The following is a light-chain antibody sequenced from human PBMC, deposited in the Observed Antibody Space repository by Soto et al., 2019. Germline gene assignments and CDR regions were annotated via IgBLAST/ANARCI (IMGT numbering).Light chain of an antibody. J-gene: IGKJ1*01. CDR2: GAS. CDR1: QGIYKY. CDR3: QKYNSAPWT. Sequence: IQMTQARSSLSASIRDKLTITCRASQGIYKYLAWYQQKPGKVPKVLIYGASTLQSGVPSRFSGAGSGTNFTLTISRLQPADGATYPCQKYNSAPWTFAQGTKVDIK. V-gene: IGKV1-27*01.